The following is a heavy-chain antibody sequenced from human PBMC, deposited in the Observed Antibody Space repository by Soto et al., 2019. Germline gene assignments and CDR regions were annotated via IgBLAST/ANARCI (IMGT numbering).Heavy chain of an antibody. Sequence: QLQLQESGPGLVKPSETLSLTCTVSGGSISSSSYYWGWIRQPPGKGLEWIGSIYYSGGTYYNPSLKSRVTISVDTSKNQFSLKLSSVTAADTAVYYCARYGADIVVVVAARSWFDPWGQGTLVTVSS. D-gene: IGHD2-15*01. V-gene: IGHV4-39*01. CDR2: IYYSGGT. CDR3: ARYGADIVVVVAARSWFDP. J-gene: IGHJ5*02. CDR1: GGSISSSSYY.